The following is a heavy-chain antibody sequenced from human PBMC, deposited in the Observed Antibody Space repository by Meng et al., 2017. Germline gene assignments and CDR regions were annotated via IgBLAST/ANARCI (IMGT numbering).Heavy chain of an antibody. Sequence: VAVPRWGGGMVEPSGTLFPNRAVSCGSNSSSYWWSWVRQPPGKGLEWIGEIYHSGSTNYNPSLKSRVTISVDKSKNQFSLKLSSVTAADTAVYYCARVGIMGICVSLVWGQGTTVTVSS. CDR1: CGSNSSSYW. CDR3: ARVGIMGICVSLV. CDR2: IYHSGST. V-gene: IGHV4-4*02. J-gene: IGHJ6*02. D-gene: IGHD2-8*01.